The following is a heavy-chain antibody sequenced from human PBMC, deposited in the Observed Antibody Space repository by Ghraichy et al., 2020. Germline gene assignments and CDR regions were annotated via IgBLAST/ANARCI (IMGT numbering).Heavy chain of an antibody. Sequence: LSLTCAASGFTFSSYSMNWVRQAPGKGLEWVSYISSSSSTIYYADSVKGRFTISRDNAKNSLYLQMNSLRDEDTAVYYCATGGVLWDSSGYYYPPGFFDYWGQGTLVTVSS. J-gene: IGHJ4*02. V-gene: IGHV3-48*02. CDR3: ATGGVLWDSSGYYYPPGFFDY. CDR1: GFTFSSYS. CDR2: ISSSSSTI. D-gene: IGHD3-22*01.